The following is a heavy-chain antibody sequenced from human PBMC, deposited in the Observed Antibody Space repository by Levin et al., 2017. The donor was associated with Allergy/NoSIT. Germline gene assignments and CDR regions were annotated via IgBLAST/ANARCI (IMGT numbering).Heavy chain of an antibody. D-gene: IGHD3-10*01. CDR3: TGKGYYYGSGSYYYFDY. V-gene: IGHV3-15*01. CDR2: IKSKTDGGTT. J-gene: IGHJ4*02. CDR1: GFTFSNAW. Sequence: GESLKISCAASGFTFSNAWMSWVRQAPGKGLEWVGRIKSKTDGGTTDYAAPVKGRFTISRDDSKNTLYLQMNSLKTEDTAVYYCTGKGYYYGSGSYYYFDYWGQGTLVTVSS.